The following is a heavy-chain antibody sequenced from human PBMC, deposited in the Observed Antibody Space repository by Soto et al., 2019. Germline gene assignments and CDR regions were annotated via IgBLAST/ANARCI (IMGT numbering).Heavy chain of an antibody. Sequence: QVQLHESGPVLVKPSETLSLTCTVSGGSVSSGSYYWSWIRQPPGRGLEWIGYIYYSGSTNYNPSLKSRVTISVDTSKNQFSLKLSSVTAADTAVYYCARGIEGWYQGRYYYGMDVWGQGTTVTVSS. CDR1: GGSVSSGSYY. CDR2: IYYSGST. CDR3: ARGIEGWYQGRYYYGMDV. V-gene: IGHV4-61*01. D-gene: IGHD6-19*01. J-gene: IGHJ6*02.